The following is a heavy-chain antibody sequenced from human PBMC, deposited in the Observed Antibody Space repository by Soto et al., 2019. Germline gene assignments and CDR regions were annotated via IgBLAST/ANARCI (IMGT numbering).Heavy chain of an antibody. V-gene: IGHV3-23*01. CDR1: VFTFSDYA. CDR2: ISGPGGT. D-gene: IGHD3-3*01. J-gene: IGHJ5*02. Sequence: VGSLRLSCASSVFTFSDYAMNCVRHAPGKGLEWVSGISGPGGTSYGDAVKGRFTISRDNSRNTLDLQMISLTVDDTAIYYCAKDPRSKKLEYNWFEPWGQGTLVNVSS. CDR3: AKDPRSKKLEYNWFEP.